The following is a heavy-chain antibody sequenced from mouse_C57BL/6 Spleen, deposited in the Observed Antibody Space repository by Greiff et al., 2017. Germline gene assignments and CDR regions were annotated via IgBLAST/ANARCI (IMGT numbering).Heavy chain of an antibody. V-gene: IGHV1-55*01. Sequence: QVHVKQSGAELVKPGASVKMSCKASGYTFTSYWITWVKQRPGQGLEWIGDIYPGSGSTNYNEKFKSKATLTVDTSSSTAYMQLSSLTSEDSAVYYCARRLGPYYFDYWGQGTTLTVSS. CDR2: IYPGSGST. J-gene: IGHJ2*01. D-gene: IGHD4-1*01. CDR3: ARRLGPYYFDY. CDR1: GYTFTSYW.